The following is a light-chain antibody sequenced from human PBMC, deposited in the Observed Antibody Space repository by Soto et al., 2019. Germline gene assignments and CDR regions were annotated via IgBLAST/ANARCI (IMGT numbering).Light chain of an antibody. CDR3: QQLNSYPLA. J-gene: IGKJ4*01. CDR2: STS. V-gene: IGKV1-9*01. Sequence: DIQLTQSPSFLSASIGDRVTITCRASQAIGSYLSWYQQKAGKAPKLLIYSTSTLQSGVPSRFSGSGSGTVFTLTISSLQPEDFGTYYCQQLNSYPLAFGGGTNVEIK. CDR1: QAIGSY.